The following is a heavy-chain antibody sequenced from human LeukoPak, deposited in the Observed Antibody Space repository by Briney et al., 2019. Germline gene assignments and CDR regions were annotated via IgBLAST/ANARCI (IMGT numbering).Heavy chain of an antibody. Sequence: PGGSLRLSCAASGFTFSSYAMRWVRQAPGKGLGWVSAISGSGGSTYYADSVKGRFTISRDNSKNTLYLQMNSLRAEDTAVYYCARGEGYSYGAIDYWGQGTLVTVSS. J-gene: IGHJ4*02. CDR3: ARGEGYSYGAIDY. CDR2: ISGSGGST. V-gene: IGHV3-23*01. CDR1: GFTFSSYA. D-gene: IGHD5-18*01.